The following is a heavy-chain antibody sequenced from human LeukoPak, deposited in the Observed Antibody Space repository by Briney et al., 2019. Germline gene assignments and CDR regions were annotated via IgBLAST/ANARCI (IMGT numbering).Heavy chain of an antibody. D-gene: IGHD2-2*01. CDR2: IYPDDSNT. J-gene: IGHJ4*02. V-gene: IGHV5-51*01. CDR1: GYNFPIYW. Sequence: GESLKISCQGSGYNFPIYWIGWVRQMPGQGLEWMGIIYPDDSNTIYGPSFQGQVTISADKSINTAYLEWSSLKASDTAMYYCARSLPYCSSTSCSGGGADYWGQGTLVTVSS. CDR3: ARSLPYCSSTSCSGGGADY.